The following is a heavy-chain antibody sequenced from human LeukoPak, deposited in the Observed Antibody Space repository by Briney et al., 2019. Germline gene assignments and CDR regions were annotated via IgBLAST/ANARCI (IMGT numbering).Heavy chain of an antibody. CDR1: GFTFSSYA. V-gene: IGHV3-23*01. Sequence: PGGSLRLSCAASGFTFSSYAMSWVRQAPGKGLEWVSAISGSGGSTYYADSVKGRFTISRDNSKNTLYLQMNSLRAEDTAVYYCALRNYYDSSGYSSVLGYLGQGTLVTVSS. J-gene: IGHJ4*02. CDR2: ISGSGGST. CDR3: ALRNYYDSSGYSSVLGY. D-gene: IGHD3-22*01.